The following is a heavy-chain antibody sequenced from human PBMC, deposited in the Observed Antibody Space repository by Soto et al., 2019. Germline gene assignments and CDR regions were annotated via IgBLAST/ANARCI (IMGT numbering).Heavy chain of an antibody. CDR2: IYPGDSDT. V-gene: IGHV5-51*01. CDR1: GYSFTSYW. D-gene: IGHD2-2*01. J-gene: IGHJ5*02. CDR3: ARQYCSSTSCYPDRFDP. Sequence: GESLKISCKGSGYSFTSYWIGWVRQMPGKGLEWMGIIYPGDSDTRYSPSFQGQVTISADKSISTAYLQWSSLKASDTAMYYCARQYCSSTSCYPDRFDPWGQGTLVTVSS.